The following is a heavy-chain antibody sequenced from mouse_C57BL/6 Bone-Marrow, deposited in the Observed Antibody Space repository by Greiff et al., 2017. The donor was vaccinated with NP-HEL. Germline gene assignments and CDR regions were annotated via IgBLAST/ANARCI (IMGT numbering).Heavy chain of an antibody. D-gene: IGHD2-12*01. V-gene: IGHV6-3*01. CDR3: TAYCYDVGYFDV. CDR2: IRLKSDNYAT. CDR1: GFTFSNYW. J-gene: IGHJ1*03. Sequence: EVKVEESGGGLVQPGGSMKLSCVASGFTFSNYWMNWVRQSPEKGLEWVAQIRLKSDNYATHYAESVKGRFTISRDDSKSSVYLQMNNLNAEDTGIYYCTAYCYDVGYFDVWGTGTTVTVSS.